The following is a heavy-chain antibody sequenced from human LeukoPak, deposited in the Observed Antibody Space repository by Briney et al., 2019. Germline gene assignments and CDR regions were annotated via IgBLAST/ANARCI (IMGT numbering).Heavy chain of an antibody. J-gene: IGHJ3*02. CDR2: IYYSGST. V-gene: IGHV4-59*01. D-gene: IGHD3-10*01. Sequence: KPSETLSLTCTVSGGSISSYYWSWIRQPPGKGLEWIGYIYYSGSTNYNPSLKSRVTISVDTSKNQFSLKLSSVTAADTAVYYCARDGVGLGAFDIWGQGTMVTVSS. CDR1: GGSISSYY. CDR3: ARDGVGLGAFDI.